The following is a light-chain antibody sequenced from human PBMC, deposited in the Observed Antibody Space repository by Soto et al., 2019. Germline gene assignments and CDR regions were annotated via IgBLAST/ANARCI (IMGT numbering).Light chain of an antibody. CDR2: GAS. CDR3: QHYDSLPIT. J-gene: IGKJ5*01. Sequence: DIQMTQSPPSVSASVGDRVTITCRASQDVGKWLAWYQQKPGKAPTLLIHGASSLQSGVPPRYSGSGSGTDFTLTISRLEPEDFAVFYCQHYDSLPITFGQGTRLEIK. CDR1: QDVGKW. V-gene: IGKV1-12*01.